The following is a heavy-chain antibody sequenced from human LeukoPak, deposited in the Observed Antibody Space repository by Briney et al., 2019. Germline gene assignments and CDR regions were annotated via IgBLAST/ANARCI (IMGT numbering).Heavy chain of an antibody. J-gene: IGHJ5*02. D-gene: IGHD2-2*01. Sequence: SGTLSLPFGVYGGSSSCYYGSWMRPPPGKGVEWSGEINHSGSTNYNPSLNGRVTISVDTSKDQVSLKLSSVTAADTAVYYCARVGRPGYCSSTSCSNWFDPGGQGTRVTVAS. CDR1: GGSSSCYY. V-gene: IGHV4-34*01. CDR2: INHSGST. CDR3: ARVGRPGYCSSTSCSNWFDP.